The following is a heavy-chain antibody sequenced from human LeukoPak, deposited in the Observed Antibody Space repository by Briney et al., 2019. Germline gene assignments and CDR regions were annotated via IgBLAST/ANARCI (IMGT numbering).Heavy chain of an antibody. D-gene: IGHD6-13*01. CDR1: GFTFSDYY. CDR3: GRGGKVEQLVLAR. CDR2: ISSSGNTT. Sequence: PGGSLRLSCAASGFTFSDYYMSWIRQAPGKGLECVSYISSSGNTTYHADSVKGRFTISRDNAKNSLYLQMSSLRAEDTAVYYCGRGGKVEQLVLARWGQGSLVTVSS. V-gene: IGHV3-11*04. J-gene: IGHJ4*02.